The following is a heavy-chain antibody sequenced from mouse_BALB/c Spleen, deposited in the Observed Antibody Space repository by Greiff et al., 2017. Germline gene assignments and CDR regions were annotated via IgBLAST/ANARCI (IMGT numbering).Heavy chain of an antibody. V-gene: IGHV5-6-2*01. D-gene: IGHD2-4*01. CDR2: INSNGGST. CDR3: ASHYDYDESAMDY. J-gene: IGHJ4*01. Sequence: EVMLVESGGGLVKLGGSLKLSCAASGFTFSSYYMSWVRQTPEKRLELVAAINSNGGSTYYPDTVKGRFTISRDNAKNTLYLQMSSLKSEDTALYYCASHYDYDESAMDYWGQGTSVTVSS. CDR1: GFTFSSYY.